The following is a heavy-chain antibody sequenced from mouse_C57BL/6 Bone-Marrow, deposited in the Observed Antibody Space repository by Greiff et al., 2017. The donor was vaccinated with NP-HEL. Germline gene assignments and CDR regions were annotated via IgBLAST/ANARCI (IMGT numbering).Heavy chain of an antibody. D-gene: IGHD2-1*01. V-gene: IGHV3-6*01. Sequence: DVQLVESGPGLVKPSQSLSLTCSVTGYSITSGYYWNWIRQFPGNKLEWMGYISYDGSNNYNPSLKNRISITRDTSKNQFFLKLNSVTTEDTATYYGARDPLYGNYEYFDYWGQGTTLTVSS. J-gene: IGHJ2*01. CDR1: GYSITSGYY. CDR2: ISYDGSN. CDR3: ARDPLYGNYEYFDY.